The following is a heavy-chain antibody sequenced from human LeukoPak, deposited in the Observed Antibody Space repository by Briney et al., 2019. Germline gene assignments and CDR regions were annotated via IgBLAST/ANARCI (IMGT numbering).Heavy chain of an antibody. CDR1: GFTFSSYG. D-gene: IGHD3-22*01. CDR3: ARASDHYDTNPDY. V-gene: IGHV3-33*01. J-gene: IGHJ4*02. Sequence: PGRSLRLSCAASGFTFSSYGMHWVRQAPGKGLEWVALIWYDGTSKYYADSVKGRFTISRDTSRNTLYLQMNSLRTEDTAVYYCARASDHYDTNPDYWGQGTLATVSS. CDR2: IWYDGTSK.